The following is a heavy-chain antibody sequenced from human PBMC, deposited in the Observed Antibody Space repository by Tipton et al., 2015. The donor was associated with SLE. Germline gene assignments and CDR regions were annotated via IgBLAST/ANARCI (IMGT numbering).Heavy chain of an antibody. CDR1: GFTFSDYA. Sequence: SLRLSCAASGFTFSDYAMNWVRQAPGKGLEWVGFIKIKAYGGTTEYAASVKDRFTISRDDSKSIAYLQMNNLRAEDTAVYYCAREGGSGWSYVYWYFDLWGRGTLVTVSS. V-gene: IGHV3-49*04. D-gene: IGHD6-19*01. J-gene: IGHJ2*01. CDR3: AREGGSGWSYVYWYFDL. CDR2: IKIKAYGGTT.